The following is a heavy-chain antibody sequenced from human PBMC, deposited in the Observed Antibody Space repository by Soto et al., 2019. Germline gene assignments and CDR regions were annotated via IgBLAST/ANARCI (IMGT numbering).Heavy chain of an antibody. Sequence: ASVKVSCKASGYTFTGYYMHWVRQAPGQGLEWMGWINPNSGGTNYAQKFQGWVTMTRDTSISTAYMELSRLRSDDTAMYYCASGNANGSGSPDAFDIWGQGTMVTVSS. J-gene: IGHJ3*02. CDR1: GYTFTGYY. D-gene: IGHD3-10*01. CDR2: INPNSGGT. CDR3: ASGNANGSGSPDAFDI. V-gene: IGHV1-2*04.